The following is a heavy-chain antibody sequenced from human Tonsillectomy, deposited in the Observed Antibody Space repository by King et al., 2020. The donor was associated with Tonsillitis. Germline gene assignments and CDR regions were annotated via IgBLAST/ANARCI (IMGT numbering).Heavy chain of an antibody. CDR2: IYHSGST. V-gene: IGHV4-30-2*01. CDR1: RGSISSGGYS. CDR3: ARILGDRRSILGACDI. J-gene: IGHJ3*02. Sequence: LQLQESGPGLVKPSQTLSLTCAVSRGSISSGGYSWSWIRQPPGKGLEWIGYIYHSGSTYYNPSLKSRVTISVDRSKNQFALKLSSVTAADTAVYYGARILGDRRSILGACDIWAQGTMVTVSS. D-gene: IGHD3-3*02.